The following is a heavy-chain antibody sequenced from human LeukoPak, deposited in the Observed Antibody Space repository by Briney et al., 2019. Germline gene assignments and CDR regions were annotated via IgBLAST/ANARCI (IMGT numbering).Heavy chain of an antibody. CDR2: IWYDGSNK. CDR1: GFTFSSYG. Sequence: GGSLRLSCAASGFTFSSYGMHWVRQAPGKGLEWVAFIWYDGSNKYYTDSVKGRFTISRDNSKNTLYLQMNSLRAEDTAVYYCARDSGWWRFDFWGQGTLVTVSS. V-gene: IGHV3-33*01. J-gene: IGHJ4*02. CDR3: ARDSGWWRFDF. D-gene: IGHD6-13*01.